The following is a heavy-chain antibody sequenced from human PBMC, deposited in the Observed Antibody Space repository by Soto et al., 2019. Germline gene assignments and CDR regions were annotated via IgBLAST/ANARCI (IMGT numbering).Heavy chain of an antibody. J-gene: IGHJ6*02. CDR1: CVSISGFYYY. CDR3: AIVRESYYYAMDV. CDR2: IYYSGST. V-gene: IGHV4-30-4*01. Sequence: LSLPCXVSCVSISGFYYYWSFILEPPGKGLEWIGYIYYSGSTYYNPSIKSRVTISVDTSKNQFSLKLSSVTAADKAVYYCAIVRESYYYAMDVWGQGTTVTVSS.